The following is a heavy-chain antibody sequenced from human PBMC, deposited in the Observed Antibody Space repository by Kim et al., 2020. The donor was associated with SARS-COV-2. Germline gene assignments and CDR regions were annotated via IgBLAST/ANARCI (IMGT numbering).Heavy chain of an antibody. CDR2: IIPIFGTA. Sequence: SVKVSCKASGGTFSSYAISWVRQAPGQGLEWMGGIIPIFGTANYAQKFQGRVTITADESTSTAYMELSSLRSEDTAVYYCAMRWLHLEFHFDYWGQGTLVTVSS. CDR3: AMRWLHLEFHFDY. D-gene: IGHD5-12*01. CDR1: GGTFSSYA. J-gene: IGHJ4*02. V-gene: IGHV1-69*13.